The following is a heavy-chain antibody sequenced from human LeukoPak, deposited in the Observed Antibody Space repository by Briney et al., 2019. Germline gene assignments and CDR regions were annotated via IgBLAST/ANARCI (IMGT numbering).Heavy chain of an antibody. CDR3: ARISGLGAREYLDH. CDR2: VSASGSAT. Sequence: GGSLRLSCAASGFTFSSYTMNWVRQAPGEGLEWVSYVSASGSATYYGDSVKGRFTISRDNAGNSVYMQMNSLRDEDTAMYYCARISGLGAREYLDHWGQGTLVTVSS. J-gene: IGHJ4*02. V-gene: IGHV3-48*02. CDR1: GFTFSSYT. D-gene: IGHD2/OR15-2a*01.